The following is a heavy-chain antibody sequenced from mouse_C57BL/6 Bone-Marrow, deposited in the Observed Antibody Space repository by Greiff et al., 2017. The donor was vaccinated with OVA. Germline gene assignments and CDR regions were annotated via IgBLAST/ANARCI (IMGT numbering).Heavy chain of an antibody. V-gene: IGHV1-69*01. Sequence: VQLQQPGAELVMPGASVKLSCKASGYTFTSYWMHWVKQRPGQGLEWIGEIDPSDSYTNYNQKFKGKSTLTVDKSSSTAYMQLSSLTSEDSAVYYCARRDYYSNYDAMDYWGQGTSVTVSS. D-gene: IGHD2-5*01. CDR2: IDPSDSYT. CDR3: ARRDYYSNYDAMDY. CDR1: GYTFTSYW. J-gene: IGHJ4*01.